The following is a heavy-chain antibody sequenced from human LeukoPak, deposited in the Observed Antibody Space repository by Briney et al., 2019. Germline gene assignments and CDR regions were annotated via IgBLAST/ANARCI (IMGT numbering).Heavy chain of an antibody. V-gene: IGHV4-38-2*01. J-gene: IGHJ4*02. CDR2: IYHSGST. CDR3: ARLGRLLWFGELSDVGDY. Sequence: PSETLSLTCAVSGYSLSSGYYWGWIRQAPGKGLGWIGSIYHSGSTYYNPSLKSRVTISVDTSKNQFSLKLSSVTAADTAVYYCARLGRLLWFGELSDVGDYWGQGTLVTVSS. CDR1: GYSLSSGYY. D-gene: IGHD3-10*01.